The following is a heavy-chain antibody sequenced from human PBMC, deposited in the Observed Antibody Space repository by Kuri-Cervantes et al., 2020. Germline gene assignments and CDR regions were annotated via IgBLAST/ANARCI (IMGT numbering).Heavy chain of an antibody. Sequence: GSLRLSCAVYGGSFSGYYWSWIRQPPGRGLEWIGEIYHSGSTNYNPSLKSRVTISVDKSKNQFSLKLNSVTPEDTAVYYCAGILVSGTDSFDPWGQGTLVTVSS. CDR3: AGILVSGTDSFDP. V-gene: IGHV4-34*01. CDR1: GGSFSGYY. CDR2: IYHSGST. J-gene: IGHJ5*02. D-gene: IGHD6-19*01.